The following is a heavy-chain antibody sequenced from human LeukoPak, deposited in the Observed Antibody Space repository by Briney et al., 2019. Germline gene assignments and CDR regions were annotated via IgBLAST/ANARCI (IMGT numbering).Heavy chain of an antibody. V-gene: IGHV4-59*01. J-gene: IGHJ5*02. CDR2: IYYSGTT. D-gene: IGHD6-19*01. Sequence: PETLSHTCTVSGASISSSYWSWIRQPPGKGLEWIGYIYYSGTTKYNPSLRSRVTISIDTSKNQFSLKVNSVTAADTAVYYCARGQPQRYNSDWYVNWFDPWGQGTLVSVSS. CDR1: GASISSSY. CDR3: ARGQPQRYNSDWYVNWFDP.